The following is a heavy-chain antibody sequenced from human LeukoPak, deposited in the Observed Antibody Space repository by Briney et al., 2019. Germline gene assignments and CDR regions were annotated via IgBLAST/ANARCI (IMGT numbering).Heavy chain of an antibody. V-gene: IGHV4-59*01. CDR2: IYYSGST. D-gene: IGHD3-22*01. CDR1: GGSISSYY. Sequence: SETLSLTCTVSGGSISSYYWSWIRQPPGKGLEWIGYIYYSGSTNYNPSLKSRVTISVDTSKNQFSLKLSSVTAADTAVYYCARDRSLYYYDSSGYGADAFKVAFDIWGQGTMVTVSS. J-gene: IGHJ3*02. CDR3: ARDRSLYYYDSSGYGADAFKVAFDI.